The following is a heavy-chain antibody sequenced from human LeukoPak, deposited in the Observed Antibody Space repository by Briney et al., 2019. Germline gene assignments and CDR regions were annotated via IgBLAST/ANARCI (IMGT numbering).Heavy chain of an antibody. CDR3: ARHLRSGAVDY. CDR1: GGSFSGYF. Sequence: SETLSLTCAVYGGSFSGYFWSWIRQPPGKGLEWIGEINHSGSTNYNPSLKSRVTISVDTSKNQFSLELSSVTAADTAVYYCARHLRSGAVDYWGQGTVVTVSS. J-gene: IGHJ4*02. V-gene: IGHV4-34*01. CDR2: INHSGST. D-gene: IGHD4-17*01.